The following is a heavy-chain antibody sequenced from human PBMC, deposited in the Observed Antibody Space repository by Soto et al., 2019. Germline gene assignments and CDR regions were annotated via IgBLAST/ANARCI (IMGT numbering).Heavy chain of an antibody. CDR1: GFTFNKHA. CDR2: ISGLGNRV. V-gene: IGHV3-23*01. D-gene: IGHD7-27*01. CDR3: AKAELGMDAFDI. Sequence: EAQLLESGGDLVQPGRSLRLSCEASGFTFNKHAINWVRQAPGKGLEWVSSISGLGNRVYYADSVKGRFTISRDNSKNTVYLQMSSLRAEDTAIFYCAKAELGMDAFDIWGPGTSVTVSS. J-gene: IGHJ3*02.